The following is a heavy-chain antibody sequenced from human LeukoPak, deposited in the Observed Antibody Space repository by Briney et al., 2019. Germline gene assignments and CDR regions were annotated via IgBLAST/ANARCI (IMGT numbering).Heavy chain of an antibody. CDR3: ARAKGSSWLYYFDY. V-gene: IGHV1-8*01. CDR2: MNPNSGNT. D-gene: IGHD6-13*01. Sequence: GASVKVSCKASGYTFTSYDINWVRQATGQGLEWMGWMNPNSGNTGYAQKFQGRVTMTRNTSISTAYMELSSLKSEDTAVYYCARAKGSSWLYYFDYWGQGTLVTVSS. J-gene: IGHJ4*02. CDR1: GYTFTSYD.